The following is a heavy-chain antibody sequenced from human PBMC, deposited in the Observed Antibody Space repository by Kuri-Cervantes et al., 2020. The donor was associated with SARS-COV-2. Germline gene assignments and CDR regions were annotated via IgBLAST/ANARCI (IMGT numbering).Heavy chain of an antibody. D-gene: IGHD1-26*01. Sequence: GSLRLSCTVSGYSISSGYYWGWIRRPPGKGLEWIGSIYHSGSTYYNPSLKSRVTISVDTSKNQFSLKLSSVTAADTAVYYCAREEAIGSPSQDWGQGTLVTVSS. CDR2: IYHSGST. J-gene: IGHJ4*02. V-gene: IGHV4-38-2*02. CDR1: GYSISSGYY. CDR3: AREEAIGSPSQD.